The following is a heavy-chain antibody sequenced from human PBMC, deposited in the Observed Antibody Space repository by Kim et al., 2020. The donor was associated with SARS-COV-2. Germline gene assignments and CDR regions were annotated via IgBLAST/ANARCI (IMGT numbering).Heavy chain of an antibody. CDR3: TKSPLYGSGNFYKAYFDY. D-gene: IGHD3-10*01. V-gene: IGHV3-23*03. J-gene: IGHJ4*02. Sequence: GGSLRLSCAASGYTFHEYVAAWVRQAPGKGLEWVSIINDEGNRIFYTDSVKGRFTVSRDNSKSILHLQMNSLRVEDTAVYYCTKSPLYGSGNFYKAYFDYWGRGTGVTVSS. CDR2: INDEGNRI. CDR1: GYTFHEYV.